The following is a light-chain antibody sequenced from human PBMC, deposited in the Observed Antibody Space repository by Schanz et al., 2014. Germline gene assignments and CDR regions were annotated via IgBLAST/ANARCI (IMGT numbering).Light chain of an antibody. Sequence: QSALTQPASVSGSPGQSITISCTGTSSDVGGYNYVSWYQQPPGTAPKFMIYDVSKRPSGVPDRFSGSKSGNTASLTIAGLQAEDEADYYCQSYDSSLSGSVFGGGTKLTVL. J-gene: IGLJ3*02. V-gene: IGLV2-14*01. CDR1: SSDVGGYNY. CDR3: QSYDSSLSGSV. CDR2: DVS.